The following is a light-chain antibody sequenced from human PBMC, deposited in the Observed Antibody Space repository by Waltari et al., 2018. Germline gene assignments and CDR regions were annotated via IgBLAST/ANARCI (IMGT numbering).Light chain of an antibody. J-gene: IGKJ4*01. Sequence: DIQMTQSPSSLSSSVGDRVTISCRASQSISTYLNWYQQKPGKAPNVLIYGASSLQSGDPSRFSGSGSGTDFTLTINTLQPEDLATYYCQQTNSAPLTFGGGTKVEI. CDR3: QQTNSAPLT. V-gene: IGKV1-39*01. CDR1: QSISTY. CDR2: GAS.